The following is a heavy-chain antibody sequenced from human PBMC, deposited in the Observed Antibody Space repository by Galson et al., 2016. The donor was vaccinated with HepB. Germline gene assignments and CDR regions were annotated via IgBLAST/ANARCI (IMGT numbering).Heavy chain of an antibody. CDR3: ARGHYAILTGYYKWYWFDP. Sequence: SVKVSCKASGYTFTSYEINWVRQATGQGLEWMGWMNPNSGDAGYAQNFQGRVTMTRNTSISTAYMELSSLRSEDTAVYYCARGHYAILTGYYKWYWFDPLGQGTLVTVSS. CDR2: MNPNSGDA. CDR1: GYTFTSYE. J-gene: IGHJ5*02. V-gene: IGHV1-8*01. D-gene: IGHD3-9*01.